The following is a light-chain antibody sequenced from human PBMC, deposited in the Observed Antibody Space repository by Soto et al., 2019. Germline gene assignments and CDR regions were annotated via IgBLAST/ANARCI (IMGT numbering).Light chain of an antibody. Sequence: EIVMTQSPATLSVSAGERATLSCRASQSVGSKLAWYQQEPGQAPRLLIYGASTRATGIPARFSGSGSGTEFTLTITSLQSEDFAVYYCQHYSNWPPTFGQGTKVDIK. J-gene: IGKJ1*01. V-gene: IGKV3-15*01. CDR2: GAS. CDR1: QSVGSK. CDR3: QHYSNWPPT.